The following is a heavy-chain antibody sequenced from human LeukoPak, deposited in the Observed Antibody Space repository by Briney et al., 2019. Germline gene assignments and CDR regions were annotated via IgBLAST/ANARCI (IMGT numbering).Heavy chain of an antibody. J-gene: IGHJ6*03. D-gene: IGHD2-2*01. Sequence: PSETLSLTCAVYGGSFSGYYWSWIRQPPGKGLEWIGEINQSGSTNYNPSLKSRVTISVDTSKNQFSLKLSSVTAADTAVYYCARGELVIVPAVNYYYYHMDVWGKGTTVTVSS. CDR1: GGSFSGYY. CDR3: ARGELVIVPAVNYYYYHMDV. V-gene: IGHV4-34*01. CDR2: INQSGST.